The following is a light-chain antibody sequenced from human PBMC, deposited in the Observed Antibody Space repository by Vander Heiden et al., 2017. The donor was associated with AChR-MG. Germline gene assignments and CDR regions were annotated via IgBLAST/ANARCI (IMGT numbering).Light chain of an antibody. CDR3: FQRDDTPPWT. J-gene: IGKJ1*01. CDR1: QRISKN. V-gene: IGKV1-39*01. CDR2: AAS. Sequence: VHLTHSPSSMSASVVDRVTITCPASQRISKNLHWYQHKPAKAPKLLIYAASTLHSGGPSRFSGSGYGAVFTLPISSLQPEDLATYYYFQRDDTPPWTFGQGTKVEIK.